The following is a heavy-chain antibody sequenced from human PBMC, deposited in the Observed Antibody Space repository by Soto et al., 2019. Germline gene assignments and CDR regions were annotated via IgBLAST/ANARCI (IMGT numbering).Heavy chain of an antibody. CDR2: ISASNGTT. CDR1: GYTFDSYA. CDR3: ARDPPPPDV. D-gene: IGHD2-2*01. J-gene: IGHJ4*02. V-gene: IGHV1-18*01. Sequence: QVQLVQSGAEVKKPGASVKVSCKASGYTFDSYAISWMRQAPGQGLEWMGWISASNGTTNDAQKLQGRVTMTPDTPTSTAYMELRSLRSDDTAVYSCARDPPPPDVWGQGTLVTVSS.